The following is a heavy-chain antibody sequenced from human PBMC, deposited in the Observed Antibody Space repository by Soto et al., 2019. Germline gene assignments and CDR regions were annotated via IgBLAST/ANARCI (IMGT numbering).Heavy chain of an antibody. V-gene: IGHV1-69*13. Sequence: GASVKVSCKASGGSFRNYAISWVRQAPGQGLEWMGGIVPIFGAANYAQKFQGRVTITADESTSTGYMELSSPRSEDTAVYYCAREGDYADYQVPFDYWGQGTLVTVSS. J-gene: IGHJ4*02. CDR2: IVPIFGAA. D-gene: IGHD4-17*01. CDR3: AREGDYADYQVPFDY. CDR1: GGSFRNYA.